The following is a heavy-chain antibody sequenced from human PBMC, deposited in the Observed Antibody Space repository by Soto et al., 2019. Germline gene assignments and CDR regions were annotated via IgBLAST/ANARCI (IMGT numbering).Heavy chain of an antibody. CDR1: GGSISSYY. J-gene: IGHJ4*02. D-gene: IGHD3-22*01. CDR3: ARQRDYYDTSGDSYFDY. Sequence: SETLSLTCTVSGGSISSYYWSWIRQPPGKGLEWIGYIYYSGSTNYNPSLKSRVTISVDTSKNQFSLKLSSVTAADTAVYYCARQRDYYDTSGDSYFDYWGQGPLVTVSS. CDR2: IYYSGST. V-gene: IGHV4-59*08.